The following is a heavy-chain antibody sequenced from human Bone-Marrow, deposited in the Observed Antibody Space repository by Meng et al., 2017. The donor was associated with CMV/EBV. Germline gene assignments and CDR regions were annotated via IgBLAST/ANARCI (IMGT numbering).Heavy chain of an antibody. Sequence: ESLKISCAVYGGSFSGYYWSWIRQPPGKGLEWIGEINHSGSTNYNPSLKSRVTISVDTSKNQFSLKLSSVTAADTAVYYCARERRRLYYGSGSYYNQKASYFDYWGRGTLVTVSS. D-gene: IGHD3-10*01. CDR2: INHSGST. CDR1: GGSFSGYY. V-gene: IGHV4-34*01. J-gene: IGHJ4*02. CDR3: ARERRRLYYGSGSYYNQKASYFDY.